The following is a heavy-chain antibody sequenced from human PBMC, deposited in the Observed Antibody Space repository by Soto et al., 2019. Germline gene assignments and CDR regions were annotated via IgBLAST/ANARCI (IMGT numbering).Heavy chain of an antibody. CDR3: ARGRGGWFINQLLNAFDI. D-gene: IGHD2-2*01. Sequence: VQLQESGPGLVKPSETLSLTCTVSGGSISSYYWSWIRQPPGKGLEWIGYIYYSGSTNYNPSLKRRVTISVDTSKNQFSLKLSSVTAADTAVYYCARGRGGWFINQLLNAFDIWGQGTMVTVSS. J-gene: IGHJ3*02. CDR2: IYYSGST. CDR1: GGSISSYY. V-gene: IGHV4-59*01.